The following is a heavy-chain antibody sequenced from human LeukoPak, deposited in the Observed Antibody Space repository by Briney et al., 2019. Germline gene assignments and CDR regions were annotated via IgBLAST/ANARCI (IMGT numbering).Heavy chain of an antibody. J-gene: IGHJ3*02. V-gene: IGHV1-2*02. D-gene: IGHD3-22*01. CDR3: ARDSTDSSGYYSHDAFDI. Sequence: ASVKVSCKASGYTFTDSYMHWVRQAPGQGLEWMGWINPNSGGTNYAQKLQGRVTMTTDTSTSTAYMELRSLRSDDTAVYYCARDSTDSSGYYSHDAFDIWGQGTMVTVSS. CDR2: INPNSGGT. CDR1: GYTFTDSY.